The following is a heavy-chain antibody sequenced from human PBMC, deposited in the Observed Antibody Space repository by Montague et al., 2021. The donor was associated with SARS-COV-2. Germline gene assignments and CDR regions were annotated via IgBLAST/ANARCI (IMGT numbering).Heavy chain of an antibody. J-gene: IGHJ6*02. D-gene: IGHD3-3*01. CDR1: GGSISPYY. V-gene: IGHV4-59*12. CDR3: ARWGEYYDSPYYYYAMDV. Sequence: SETLSLTCTVSGGSISPYYLSWIRQSPGKGLECIGYTSYSGSTDYNPSLKSRVTISIDTSKNQFSLKLSSVTAADTAVYYCARWGEYYDSPYYYYAMDVWGQGTTVTVSS. CDR2: TSYSGST.